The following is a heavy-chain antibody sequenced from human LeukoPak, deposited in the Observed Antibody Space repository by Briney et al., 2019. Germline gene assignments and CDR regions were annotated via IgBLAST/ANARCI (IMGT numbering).Heavy chain of an antibody. V-gene: IGHV3-33*01. J-gene: IGHJ4*02. D-gene: IGHD1-26*01. Sequence: GGSLRLSCAASGFTFSSYGMHWVRQAPGKGLEWVAVIWYDGSNKYYADSVKGRFTISRDNSKNTLYLQMNSLRAEDTAVYYCARGISGGSRVLDYWGQGTLVTVSS. CDR2: IWYDGSNK. CDR1: GFTFSSYG. CDR3: ARGISGGSRVLDY.